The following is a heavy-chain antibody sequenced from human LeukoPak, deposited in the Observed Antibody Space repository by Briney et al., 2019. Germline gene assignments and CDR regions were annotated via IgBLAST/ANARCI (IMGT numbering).Heavy chain of an antibody. J-gene: IGHJ4*02. CDR2: IYTSGST. CDR3: ASWRFDWLYFDY. D-gene: IGHD3-9*01. CDR1: GGSISSGSYY. V-gene: IGHV4-61*02. Sequence: SETLSLTCTVSGGSISSGSYYWSWIRQPAGKGLEWIGRIYTSGSTNYNPSLKSRVTISVDTSKNQFSLKLSSVTAADTAVYYCASWRFDWLYFDYWGQGTLVTVSS.